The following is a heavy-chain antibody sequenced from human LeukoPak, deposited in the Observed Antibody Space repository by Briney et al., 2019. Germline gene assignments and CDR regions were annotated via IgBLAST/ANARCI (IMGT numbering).Heavy chain of an antibody. V-gene: IGHV4-34*01. CDR3: ARDDCSSTSCYTAWVGNPHYFDY. D-gene: IGHD2-2*02. CDR2: INHSGST. Sequence: SETLSLTCAVYGGSFSGYYWSWIRQPPGKGLEWIGEINHSGSTNYNPSLKSRVTISVDTSKNQFSLKLSSVTAADTAVYYCARDDCSSTSCYTAWVGNPHYFDYWGQGTLVTVSS. CDR1: GGSFSGYY. J-gene: IGHJ4*02.